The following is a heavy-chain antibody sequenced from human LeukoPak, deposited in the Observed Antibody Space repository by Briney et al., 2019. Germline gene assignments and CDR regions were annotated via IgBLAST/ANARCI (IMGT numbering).Heavy chain of an antibody. CDR1: GGSISSYY. J-gene: IGHJ4*02. CDR2: IYYSGST. CDR3: ARAGATRGLLWFGEYPYYFDY. D-gene: IGHD3-10*01. Sequence: SETLSLTCTVSGGSISSYYWSWIRQPPGKGLEWIGYIYYSGSTNYNPSLKSRVTISVDTSKNQFSLKLSSVTAADTAVYYCARAGATRGLLWFGEYPYYFDYWGQGTLVTVSS. V-gene: IGHV4-59*01.